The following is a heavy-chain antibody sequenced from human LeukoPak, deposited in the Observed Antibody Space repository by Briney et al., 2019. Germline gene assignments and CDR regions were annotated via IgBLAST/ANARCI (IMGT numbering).Heavy chain of an antibody. Sequence: SETLSLTCAVYGGSFSGYYWSWIRQPPGKGLEWIGEINHSGSTNYNPSLKSRVTISVDTSKNQFSQKLSSVTAADTAVYYCARGFGYRDYWGQGTLVTVSS. CDR2: INHSGST. V-gene: IGHV4-34*01. D-gene: IGHD5-24*01. CDR3: ARGFGYRDY. J-gene: IGHJ4*02. CDR1: GGSFSGYY.